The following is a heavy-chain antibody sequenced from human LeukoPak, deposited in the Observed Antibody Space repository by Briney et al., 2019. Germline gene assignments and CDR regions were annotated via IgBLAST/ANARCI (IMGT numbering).Heavy chain of an antibody. CDR1: GFTVSSNY. D-gene: IGHD1-26*01. CDR2: IYSGGST. CDR3: ARDHSGSYYGGGIDY. V-gene: IGHV3-53*01. J-gene: IGHJ4*02. Sequence: GGSLRLSCAASGFTVSSNYMSWVRQAPGKGLEWVSVIYSGGSTYYSDSVKGRFTISSDNSKNTLYPQMNSQRAEDTAVYYCARDHSGSYYGGGIDYWGQGTLVTVSS.